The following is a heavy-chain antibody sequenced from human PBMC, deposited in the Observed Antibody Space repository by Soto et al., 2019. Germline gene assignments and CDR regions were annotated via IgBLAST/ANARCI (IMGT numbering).Heavy chain of an antibody. D-gene: IGHD4-17*01. CDR3: ARDDHGATGSAFDP. V-gene: IGHV4-4*07. J-gene: IGHJ5*02. CDR2: IYTSGNT. Sequence: QVQLQESGPGLVKPSETLSLTCTVSGGSISNYYWSWIRQPAGKGLEWIGRIYTSGNTNYNPSLKGRVTMSVDMSKNKFSLKLRSVAAADTAVYYCARDDHGATGSAFDPWGQGTLVTVSS. CDR1: GGSISNYY.